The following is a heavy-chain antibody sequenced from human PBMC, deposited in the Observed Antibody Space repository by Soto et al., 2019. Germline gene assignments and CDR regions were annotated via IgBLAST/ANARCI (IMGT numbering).Heavy chain of an antibody. CDR1: GGTFSSYT. D-gene: IGHD5-18*01. J-gene: IGHJ4*02. CDR3: ARGTAMGPFDY. CDR2: IIPILGIA. V-gene: IGHV1-69*02. Sequence: ASVKVSCKASGGTFSSYTISWVRQAPGQGLEWMGRIIPILGIANYAQKFQGRVTITADKSTSTAYMELSSLRSEDTAVYYCARGTAMGPFDYWGQGTLVTVSS.